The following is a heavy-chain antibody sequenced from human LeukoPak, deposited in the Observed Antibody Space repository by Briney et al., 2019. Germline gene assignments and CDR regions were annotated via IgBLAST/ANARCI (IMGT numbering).Heavy chain of an antibody. Sequence: SETLSLTCTVSGDSISSGGYYWSWIRQPPGKGLEWIGYIYYSGSTNYNPSLKSRVTISVDTSKNQFSLKLSSVTAADTAVYYCARWDYGSGATPFWGQGTLVTVSS. D-gene: IGHD3-10*01. V-gene: IGHV4-61*08. CDR3: ARWDYGSGATPF. J-gene: IGHJ4*02. CDR2: IYYSGST. CDR1: GDSISSGGYY.